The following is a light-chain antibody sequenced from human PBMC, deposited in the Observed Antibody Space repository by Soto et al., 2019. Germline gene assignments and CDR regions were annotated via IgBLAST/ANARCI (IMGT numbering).Light chain of an antibody. CDR2: EVS. J-gene: IGLJ1*01. CDR1: SSDVGNYKY. CDR3: LSYTSSGTYV. V-gene: IGLV2-14*01. Sequence: QSALTQPASVSGSPGQSITISCTGTSSDVGNYKYVSWYQQHPGKAPKLMLYEVSNRPSGVSNRFSGSKSGNTASLTIAGLQAEDETDYYCLSYTSSGTYVFGPGTKVTVL.